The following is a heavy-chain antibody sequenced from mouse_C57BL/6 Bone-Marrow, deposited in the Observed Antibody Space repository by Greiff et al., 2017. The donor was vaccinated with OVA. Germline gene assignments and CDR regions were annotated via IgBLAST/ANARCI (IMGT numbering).Heavy chain of an antibody. CDR1: GYTFTSYW. CDR2: IHPNSGST. Sequence: QVQLQHPGAELVKPGASVKLSCKASGYTFTSYWMHWVKQRPGQGLEWIGMIHPNSGSTNYNEKFKSKATLTVDKSSSTAYMQLSSLTSEDTAVYYCTTVGREPWFAYWGQGTLVTVSA. CDR3: TTVGREPWFAY. D-gene: IGHD2-1*01. J-gene: IGHJ3*01. V-gene: IGHV1-64*01.